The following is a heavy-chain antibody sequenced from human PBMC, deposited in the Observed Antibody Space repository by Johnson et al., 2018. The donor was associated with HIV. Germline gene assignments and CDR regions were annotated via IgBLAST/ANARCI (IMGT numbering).Heavy chain of an antibody. J-gene: IGHJ3*02. CDR1: GFTFSNYG. CDR2: IRYDGSNK. CDR3: ARDSAGIVGGTEGFDM. Sequence: QVQLVESRGGVVQPGGSLRLSCAASGFTFSNYGMHWVRQAPGKGLEWVAFIRYDGSNKHYADSVKGRFTISRDNSKNTLYLQMNSLRAEDTAVYYCARDSAGIVGGTEGFDMWGQGTMVTVSS. D-gene: IGHD1-26*01. V-gene: IGHV3-30*02.